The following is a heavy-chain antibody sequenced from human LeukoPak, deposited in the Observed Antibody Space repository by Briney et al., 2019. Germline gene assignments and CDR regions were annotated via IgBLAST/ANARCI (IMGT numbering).Heavy chain of an antibody. CDR1: GYSFTSYW. CDR2: IYPGDSDT. V-gene: IGHV5-51*01. Sequence: GESLKISCKGSGYSFTSYWIGWVRQVPGKGLEWMGIIYPGDSDTRYSPSFQGQVTISADKSISTAYLQWSSLKASDTAMYYCARHMSPIAAAGTYHYYGMDVWGQGTTVTVSS. CDR3: ARHMSPIAAAGTYHYYGMDV. D-gene: IGHD6-13*01. J-gene: IGHJ6*02.